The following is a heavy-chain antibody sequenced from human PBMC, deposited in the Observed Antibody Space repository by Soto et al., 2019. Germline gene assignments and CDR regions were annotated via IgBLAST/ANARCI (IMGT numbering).Heavy chain of an antibody. J-gene: IGHJ5*02. CDR2: ISSNGEST. CDR3: VHPRSTVQIPPT. Sequence: GGSLRLSCSASGFTFSMFSMHWVRQAPGKGPEYVSGISSNGESTYYADSVKGRFTISRDNSKNTLYLQMSSLRAVDTAVYYCVHPRSTVQIPPTWGQGTLVTVSS. V-gene: IGHV3-64D*06. CDR1: GFTFSMFS. D-gene: IGHD4-17*01.